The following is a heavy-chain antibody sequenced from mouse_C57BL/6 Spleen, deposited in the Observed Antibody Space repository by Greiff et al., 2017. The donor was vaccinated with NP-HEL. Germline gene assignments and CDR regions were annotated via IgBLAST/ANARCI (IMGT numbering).Heavy chain of an antibody. CDR2: IYPSDSET. CDR3: ARVMVTTCYFDY. V-gene: IGHV1-61*01. J-gene: IGHJ2*01. CDR1: GYTFTSYW. D-gene: IGHD2-2*01. Sequence: QVQLQQSGAELVRPGSSVKLSCKASGYTFTSYWMVWVKQRPGQGLEWIGNIYPSDSETHYIQKFKDKATLTVDKSSSTAYMQLSSLTSEDSAVYYCARVMVTTCYFDYWGQGTTLTVSS.